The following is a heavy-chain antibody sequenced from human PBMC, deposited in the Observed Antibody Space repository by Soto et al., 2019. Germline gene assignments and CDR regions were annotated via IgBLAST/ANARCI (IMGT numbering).Heavy chain of an antibody. CDR3: ARGGYRTLAWFDP. V-gene: IGHV4-59*11. CDR1: GGSISNHY. Sequence: QVQVQESGPGLVKPSETLSLTCTVSGGSISNHYWSWIRQSPGKGLEWIANIYHSGTTNYNPSLKGRVTISIDSSKNQVSLKLNSVTAADTAVYYCARGGYRTLAWFDPWGQGTLVTVSS. D-gene: IGHD6-13*01. J-gene: IGHJ5*02. CDR2: IYHSGTT.